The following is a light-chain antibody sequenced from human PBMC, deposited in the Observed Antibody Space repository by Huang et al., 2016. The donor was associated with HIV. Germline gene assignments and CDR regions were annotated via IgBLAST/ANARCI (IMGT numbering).Light chain of an antibody. Sequence: DIQMTQSPSTLSASVGDRVNITCRASQSISSWLAWYQQKSGKAPKLMIYKASSLEMGVPSSFSGSGSGTEFTLTISSLQPDDFGTYYCQQYNSYSGYTFGQGTKLEIK. CDR2: KAS. V-gene: IGKV1-5*03. J-gene: IGKJ2*01. CDR1: QSISSW. CDR3: QQYNSYSGYT.